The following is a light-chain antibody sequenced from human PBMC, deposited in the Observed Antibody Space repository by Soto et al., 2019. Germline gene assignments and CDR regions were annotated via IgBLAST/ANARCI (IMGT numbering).Light chain of an antibody. Sequence: QSVLTQPPSASGAPGQRVTISCSGSSSNVGSNSVYWYQQLPGTAPKLLIYRNNQRPSGVPDRFSGSRSGTSASLAISGLRSEDEADYYCAAWDDSLRGHAAFGGGTKLTVL. J-gene: IGLJ2*01. CDR1: SSNVGSNS. CDR3: AAWDDSLRGHAA. V-gene: IGLV1-47*01. CDR2: RNN.